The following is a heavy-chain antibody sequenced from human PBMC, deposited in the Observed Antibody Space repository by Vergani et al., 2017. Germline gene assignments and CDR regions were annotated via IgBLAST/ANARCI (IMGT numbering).Heavy chain of an antibody. CDR2: IYYSGST. Sequence: QLQLQESGPGLVKPSETLSLTCTVSGGSISSSSYYWGWIRQPPGKGLEWIGSIYYSGSTYYNPSLKSRVTISVDTSKNQFSLKLSSVTAADTAVYYCARDPLSATHYYYYYYMDVWGKGTTVTVSS. CDR1: GGSISSSSYY. CDR3: ARDPLSATHYYYYYYMDV. V-gene: IGHV4-39*07. J-gene: IGHJ6*03.